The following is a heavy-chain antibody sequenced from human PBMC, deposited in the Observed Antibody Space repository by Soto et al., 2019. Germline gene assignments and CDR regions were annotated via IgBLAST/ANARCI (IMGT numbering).Heavy chain of an antibody. CDR3: ARDKGYCSGGSCYVDY. V-gene: IGHV3-11*01. CDR2: ISSSGSTI. CDR1: VFTFSDYY. D-gene: IGHD2-15*01. J-gene: IGHJ4*02. Sequence: PWWSLRLSCAASVFTFSDYYMSWSRQAPGKGLEWVSYISSSGSTIYYADSEKGRFTISRDNAKNSLYLQMNSLRAEDTAVYYCARDKGYCSGGSCYVDYWGQGTLVTVSS.